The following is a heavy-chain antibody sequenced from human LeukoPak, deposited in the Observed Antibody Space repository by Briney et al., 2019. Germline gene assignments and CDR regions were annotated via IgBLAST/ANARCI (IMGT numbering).Heavy chain of an antibody. D-gene: IGHD1-20*01. Sequence: AASVKVSCKASGYTFTSYGISWVRQAPGQGLEWMGWISAYNGNTKYAQKLQGRVTMTTDTSTSIAYMELRSLRSDDTAVYYCAREGDNWNEFDYWGQGTLVTVSS. CDR1: GYTFTSYG. J-gene: IGHJ4*02. V-gene: IGHV1-18*01. CDR2: ISAYNGNT. CDR3: AREGDNWNEFDY.